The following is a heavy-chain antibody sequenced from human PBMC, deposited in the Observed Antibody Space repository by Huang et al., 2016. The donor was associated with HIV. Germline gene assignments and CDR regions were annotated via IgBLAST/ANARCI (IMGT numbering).Heavy chain of an antibody. D-gene: IGHD2-8*02. J-gene: IGHJ4*02. V-gene: IGHV3-53*01. CDR1: GFTVSTNY. CDR2: IDRGGTT. Sequence: EVQLVESGGGLIQPGGSLRLSCAASGFTVSTNYMTWVRQAPGKGLGCVSLIDRGGTTYFADSVKGGFTISRDESENTLYLHMTSLRAGDTAVYYCAKEGDTGAALGYWGQGTLVTVS. CDR3: AKEGDTGAALGY.